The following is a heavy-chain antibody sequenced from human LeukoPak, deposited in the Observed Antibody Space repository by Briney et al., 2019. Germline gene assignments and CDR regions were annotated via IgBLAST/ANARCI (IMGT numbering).Heavy chain of an antibody. J-gene: IGHJ6*03. CDR2: INWNGGST. V-gene: IGHV3-20*04. Sequence: PGGSLRLSCAASGFTFDDYGMSWVRQAPGKGLEWVSGINWNGGSTGYADSVKGRFTISRDNAKNSLYLQMNSLRAEDTALYYCARTSQYYYDSSGYYTYYYMDVWGKGTTFTVSS. D-gene: IGHD3-22*01. CDR1: GFTFDDYG. CDR3: ARTSQYYYDSSGYYTYYYMDV.